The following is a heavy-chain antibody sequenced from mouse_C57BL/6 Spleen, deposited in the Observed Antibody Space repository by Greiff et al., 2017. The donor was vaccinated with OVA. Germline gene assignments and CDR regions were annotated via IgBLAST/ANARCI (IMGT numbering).Heavy chain of an antibody. CDR2: IDPEDGET. J-gene: IGHJ2*01. CDR3: ASYYGSSPVYFDY. D-gene: IGHD1-1*01. CDR1: GFNIKDYY. Sequence: EVKLMESGAELVKPGASVKLSCTASGFNIKDYYMHWVKQRTEQGLEWIGRIDPEDGETKYAPKFQGKATITADTSSNTAYLQLSSLTSEDTAVYYCASYYGSSPVYFDYWGQGTTLTVSS. V-gene: IGHV14-2*01.